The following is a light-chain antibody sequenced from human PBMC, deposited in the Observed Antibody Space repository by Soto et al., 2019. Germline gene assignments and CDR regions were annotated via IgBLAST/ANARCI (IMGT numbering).Light chain of an antibody. V-gene: IGLV2-14*01. CDR1: SSDVGGYNY. CDR2: DVS. CDR3: ISFTSSTTLDSFI. J-gene: IGLJ1*01. Sequence: QSVLTQPASVSGSPGQSITISCTGTSSDVGGYNYVSWYQQHPSKAPKLIIYDVSHRPSGVSNRFSGSKSGNTASLTISGLQAEDEADYYCISFTSSTTLDSFIFGTGTKLTVL.